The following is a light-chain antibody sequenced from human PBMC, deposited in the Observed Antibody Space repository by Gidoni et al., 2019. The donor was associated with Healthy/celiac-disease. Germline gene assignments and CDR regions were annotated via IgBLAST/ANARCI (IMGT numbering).Light chain of an antibody. V-gene: IGKV1-39*01. CDR3: QQSYSTPQT. Sequence: QSPSSLSASVGDRVTITCRASQSISSYLNWYQQKPGKAPKLLIYAASSLQSGVPSRFSGSGSGTDFTLTISSLQPEDFATYYCQQSYSTPQTFGQGTKLEIK. J-gene: IGKJ2*01. CDR2: AAS. CDR1: QSISSY.